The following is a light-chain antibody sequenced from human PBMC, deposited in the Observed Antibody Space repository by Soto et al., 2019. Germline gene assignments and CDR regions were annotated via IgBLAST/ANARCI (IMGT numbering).Light chain of an antibody. J-gene: IGLJ1*01. V-gene: IGLV1-40*01. CDR2: GNN. CDR1: SSNIGAGYD. Sequence: QSVLAQPPSAAGSPGQSVTISCTGSSSNIGAGYDIHWYQQLPGTAPKLLIYGNNNRPSGVPDRFSGSKSGTSASLAITGLQAEDEADYYCQSHDSSLSGSVFGTGTKVTVL. CDR3: QSHDSSLSGSV.